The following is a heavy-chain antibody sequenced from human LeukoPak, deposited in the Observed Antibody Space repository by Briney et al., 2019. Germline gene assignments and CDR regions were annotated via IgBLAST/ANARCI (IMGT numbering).Heavy chain of an antibody. Sequence: PGRSLRLSCAASGFTFSSYVMHWVRQAPGKGLEWVALISSDERNKCYVDAVKGRFTISRDNSKNTLYLQMNSLRAEDTAVYYCAKDHQVQLVHYFDYWGQGTLVTVSS. CDR3: AKDHQVQLVHYFDY. J-gene: IGHJ4*02. CDR2: ISSDERNK. V-gene: IGHV3-30*18. D-gene: IGHD6-13*01. CDR1: GFTFSSYV.